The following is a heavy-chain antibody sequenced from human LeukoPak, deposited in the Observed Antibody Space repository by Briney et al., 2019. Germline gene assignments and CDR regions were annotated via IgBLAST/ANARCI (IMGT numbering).Heavy chain of an antibody. CDR1: GGSISSGSYY. CDR2: IHYSGTT. Sequence: SETLSLTCTVSGGSISSGSYYWNWVRQPPGKGLEWIGSIHYSGTTYYNPSLESRATISVDTSKNQFSVKLTSVTAADTAVYYCARKGTIAPTGASHFDYWGQGTLVTVSS. CDR3: ARKGTIAPTGASHFDY. J-gene: IGHJ4*02. D-gene: IGHD6-13*01. V-gene: IGHV4-39*01.